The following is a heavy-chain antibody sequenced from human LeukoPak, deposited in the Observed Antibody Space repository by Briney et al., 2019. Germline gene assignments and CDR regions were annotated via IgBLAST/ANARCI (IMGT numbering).Heavy chain of an antibody. CDR2: ISGGGDSA. D-gene: IGHD3-3*01. V-gene: IGHV3-23*01. J-gene: IGHJ4*02. CDR3: AKGYYDSHRGFFEY. CDR1: GFTFSDYA. Sequence: PGGSLRLSCAASGFTFSDYAMTWVRQTPGKGLEWVSVISGGGDSADYADSMKDRFTISRDNSKNTLYLQMNSLRAEDTALYYCAKGYYDSHRGFFEYWGLGTLVTVSS.